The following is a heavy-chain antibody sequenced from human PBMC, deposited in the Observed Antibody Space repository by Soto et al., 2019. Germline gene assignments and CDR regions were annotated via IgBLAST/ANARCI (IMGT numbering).Heavy chain of an antibody. CDR2: IYYSGST. Sequence: SETLSLTCTVFGGSISSSSYYWGWIRQPPGKGLEWIGSIYYSGSTYYNPSLKSRVTISVDTSKNQFSLKLSSVTAADTAVYYCASSRFLEWSQGPFDPWGQGTLVTVSS. V-gene: IGHV4-39*01. D-gene: IGHD3-3*01. CDR1: GGSISSSSYY. CDR3: ASSRFLEWSQGPFDP. J-gene: IGHJ5*02.